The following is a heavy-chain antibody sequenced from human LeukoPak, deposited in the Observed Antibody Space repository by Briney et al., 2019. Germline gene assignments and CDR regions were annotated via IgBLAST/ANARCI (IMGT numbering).Heavy chain of an antibody. V-gene: IGHV3-48*03. CDR3: ARKGHSGSYFD. D-gene: IGHD1-26*01. J-gene: IGHJ4*02. CDR1: GFTFSSYE. Sequence: TGGSLRLSCAASGFTFSSYEMNWVRQAPGKGLEWVSYISSSGSTIYYADSVKGRFTISRDNAKNSLYPQMNSLRAEDTAVYYCARKGHSGSYFDWGQGTLVTVSS. CDR2: ISSSGSTI.